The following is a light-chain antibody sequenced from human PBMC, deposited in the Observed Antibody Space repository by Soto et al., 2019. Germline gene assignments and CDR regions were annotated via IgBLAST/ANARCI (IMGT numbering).Light chain of an antibody. CDR2: AAS. CDR3: QQSDSTPFT. J-gene: IGKJ3*01. V-gene: IGKV1-39*01. Sequence: DIQMTQSPSSLSASVGDRVTITCRASQSISSYLNWYQQKPGKAPKLLIYAASSLPSGVPSRFIGSGSVTDFTLNISSMQPEDFATYYCQQSDSTPFTFGPGNKVDI. CDR1: QSISSY.